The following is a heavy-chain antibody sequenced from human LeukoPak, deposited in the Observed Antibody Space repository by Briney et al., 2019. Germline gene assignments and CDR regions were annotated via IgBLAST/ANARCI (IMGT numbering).Heavy chain of an antibody. J-gene: IGHJ5*02. D-gene: IGHD3-3*01. CDR1: GGSFSGYY. Sequence: SETLPLTCAVYGGSFSGYYWSWIRQPPGKGLEWIGEINHSGSTNYNPSLKSRVTISVDTSKNQFSLKLSSVTAADTAVYYCARGVRTIFGVVPNWFDPWGQGTLVTVSS. CDR2: INHSGST. CDR3: ARGVRTIFGVVPNWFDP. V-gene: IGHV4-34*01.